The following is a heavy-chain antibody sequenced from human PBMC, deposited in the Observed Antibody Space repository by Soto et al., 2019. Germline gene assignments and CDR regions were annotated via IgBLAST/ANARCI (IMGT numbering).Heavy chain of an antibody. D-gene: IGHD2-21*02. Sequence: QVQLVQSGAEVKKPGSSVKVSCKASGGTFSSYAISWVRQAPGQGLEWMGGIIPIFGTANYAQKFQGRVTITADESTSTAYMELSSLRSEDTAVYYCARDREAYCGGDCYSRYFQHWCQGTLVTVSS. J-gene: IGHJ1*01. CDR3: ARDREAYCGGDCYSRYFQH. V-gene: IGHV1-69*12. CDR1: GGTFSSYA. CDR2: IIPIFGTA.